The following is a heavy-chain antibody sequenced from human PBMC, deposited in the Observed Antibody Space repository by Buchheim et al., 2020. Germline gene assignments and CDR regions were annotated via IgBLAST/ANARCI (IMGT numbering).Heavy chain of an antibody. V-gene: IGHV3-53*01. J-gene: IGHJ2*01. CDR3: ARAGGIVVVPAVETPDRGWYFDL. CDR1: GFTVSSNY. D-gene: IGHD2-2*01. Sequence: EVQLVESGGGLIQPGGSLRLSCAASGFTVSSNYMSWVRQAPGKGLEWVSVIYSGGSTYYADSVKGRFTISRDNSKNTLYLQMNSLRAEDTAVYYCARAGGIVVVPAVETPDRGWYFDLWGRGTL. CDR2: IYSGGST.